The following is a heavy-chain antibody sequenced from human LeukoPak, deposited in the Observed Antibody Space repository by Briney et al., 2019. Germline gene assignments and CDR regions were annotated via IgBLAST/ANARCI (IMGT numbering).Heavy chain of an antibody. J-gene: IGHJ4*02. D-gene: IGHD3-22*01. V-gene: IGHV1-8*01. CDR3: GSDTFDY. CDR1: VYTFTSYD. Sequence: GASVTVSRKASVYTFTSYDINWVRQATGQGLEWMGWMNPNSGNTGYAQKFQGRVTMTRNTSINTAYMELSSLRSEDTAVYYCGSDTFDYWGQGTLVTVSS. CDR2: MNPNSGNT.